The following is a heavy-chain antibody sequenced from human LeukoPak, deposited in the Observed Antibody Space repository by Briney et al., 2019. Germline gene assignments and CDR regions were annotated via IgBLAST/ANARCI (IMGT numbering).Heavy chain of an antibody. D-gene: IGHD6-13*01. CDR2: INPNSGGT. J-gene: IGHJ5*02. CDR3: ARESIAAAYWFDP. CDR1: GGTFSSYA. Sequence: ASVKVSCKASGGTFSSYAISWVRQAPGQGLEWMGWINPNSGGTNYAQKFQGRVTMTRDTSISTAYMELSRLRSDDTAVYYCARESIAAAYWFDPWGQGTLVTVSS. V-gene: IGHV1-2*02.